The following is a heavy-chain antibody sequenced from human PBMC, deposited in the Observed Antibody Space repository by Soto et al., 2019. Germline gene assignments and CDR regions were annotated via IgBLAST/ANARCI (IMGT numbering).Heavy chain of an antibody. J-gene: IGHJ4*02. V-gene: IGHV3-23*01. CDR3: AKRGGYAIAFYDS. CDR2: LSGDGSRA. Sequence: KLLESGGQLIQPGGSLRLSCAGTGFNFGGYAMSWVRQAPGKGLEWVSTLSGDGSRAYSADSVRGRFTVSRDNSKSTLYLRMNSLRADDTAIYYCAKRGGYAIAFYDSWGQGTLVTVS. D-gene: IGHD3-16*01. CDR1: GFNFGGYA.